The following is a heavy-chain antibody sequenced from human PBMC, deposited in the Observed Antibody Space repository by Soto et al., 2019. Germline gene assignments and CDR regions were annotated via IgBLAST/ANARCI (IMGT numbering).Heavy chain of an antibody. CDR2: INPSGGST. V-gene: IGHV1-46*01. CDR3: ARDRGGKVDY. Sequence: DSVKVSCKASRYTFPSYYMHWVRQAPGQGLEWMGIINPSGGSTSYAQKFQGRVTMTRDTSTSTVYMELSSLRSEDTAVYYCARDRGGKVDYWGQGTLVTVSS. J-gene: IGHJ4*02. D-gene: IGHD2-15*01. CDR1: RYTFPSYY.